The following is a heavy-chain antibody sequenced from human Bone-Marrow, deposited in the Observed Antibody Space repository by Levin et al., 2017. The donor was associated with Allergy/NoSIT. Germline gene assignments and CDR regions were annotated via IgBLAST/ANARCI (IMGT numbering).Heavy chain of an antibody. J-gene: IGHJ4*02. Sequence: QSGESLKISCAGSGFSFSNYGMTWVRQAPGKGLEWVSGFADTGGTYYADSVKGRFTISRDNSKNTLYLEMNSLRAEDTAVYYCAKDIGRSNGWTKPAYDDYWGQGTLVTVSS. CDR1: GFSFSNYG. CDR3: AKDIGRSNGWTKPAYDDY. D-gene: IGHD6-19*01. V-gene: IGHV3-23*01. CDR2: FADTGGT.